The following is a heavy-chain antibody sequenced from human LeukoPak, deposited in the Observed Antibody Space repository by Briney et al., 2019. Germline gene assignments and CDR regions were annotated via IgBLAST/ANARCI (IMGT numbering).Heavy chain of an antibody. D-gene: IGHD3-10*01. CDR1: GFTFSNAW. V-gene: IGHV3-15*01. CDR2: IKTKTDGGTT. Sequence: GGSLRLSCAASGFTFSNAWMSWVRQAPGKGLEWIGRIKTKTDGGTTDYAAPVKGRFTISRDDSKNTLYLQMNSLKIEDTAVYHCITGRHYYGSGSYIGFDPWGQGTLVTVSS. J-gene: IGHJ5*02. CDR3: ITGRHYYGSGSYIGFDP.